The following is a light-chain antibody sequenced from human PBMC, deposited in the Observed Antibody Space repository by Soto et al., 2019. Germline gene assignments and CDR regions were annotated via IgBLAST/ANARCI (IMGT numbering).Light chain of an antibody. CDR2: GAS. V-gene: IGKV3-15*01. CDR1: QSISNN. CDR3: QQYNSWWT. J-gene: IGKJ1*01. Sequence: EIVMTQSPATLSVSPGERATLSCRASQSISNNLAWYHQRPGQAPRLLIYGASTRATGIPARFSGSGSGTEFTLNISSRQCEEFAVYYCQQYNSWWTFGPGTRVEIK.